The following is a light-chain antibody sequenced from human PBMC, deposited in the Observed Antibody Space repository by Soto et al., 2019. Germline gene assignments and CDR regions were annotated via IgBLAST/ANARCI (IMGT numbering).Light chain of an antibody. CDR1: SSNIGAGYD. J-gene: IGLJ2*01. CDR2: GNS. CDR3: QSYDSSLSGCVV. Sequence: QSVLTQPPSVSGAPGQRVTSSCTGSSSNIGAGYDVHWYQQLPGTAPKLLIYGNSNRPSGVPDRFSGSKSGTSASLAITGLQAEDEADYYCQSYDSSLSGCVVFGGGTKVTVL. V-gene: IGLV1-40*01.